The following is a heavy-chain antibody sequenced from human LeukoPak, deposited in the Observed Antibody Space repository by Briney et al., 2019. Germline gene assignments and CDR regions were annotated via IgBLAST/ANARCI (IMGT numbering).Heavy chain of an antibody. CDR2: IRYDGQNK. J-gene: IGHJ1*01. D-gene: IGHD6-19*01. CDR3: AKEEEQWLELGHFPH. CDR1: GFTFGAYG. Sequence: GGSLTLSCAPSGFTFGAYGLHWVRRAPGKGLEWVALIRYDGQNKYYAASVKGRLPVSRDNSKNTLFLQMNSLTPDDTAVYYCAKEEEQWLELGHFPHWGQGTLVIVSS. V-gene: IGHV3-30*02.